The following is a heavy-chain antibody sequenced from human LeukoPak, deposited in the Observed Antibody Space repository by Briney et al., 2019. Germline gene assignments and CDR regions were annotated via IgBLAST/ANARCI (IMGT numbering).Heavy chain of an antibody. D-gene: IGHD2-15*01. J-gene: IGHJ6*04. CDR3: ARVVVVAATDYGMDV. Sequence: SETLSLTCTVSGGSISRGGYYWSWIRQHTGTGLEWIGYIYHSGSTYYNPSLKSRVTISVDTSKNQFSLKLSSVTAADTAVYYCARVVVVAATDYGMDVWGKGTTVTVSS. CDR2: IYHSGST. CDR1: GGSISRGGYY. V-gene: IGHV4-31*03.